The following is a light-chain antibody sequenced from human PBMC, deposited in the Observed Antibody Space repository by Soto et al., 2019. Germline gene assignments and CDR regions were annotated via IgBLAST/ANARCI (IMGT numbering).Light chain of an antibody. CDR2: DVT. CDR1: SSDVGGYNY. V-gene: IGLV2-11*01. J-gene: IGLJ1*01. CDR3: CSYAGSYTYV. Sequence: HSALTQPRSVSGSPGQSVTISCTGTSSDVGGYNYVSWYQHHPGKAPKLMIYDVTKRPSGVRDRFSASKSGNTASLTISGLQAEDEADYSCCSYAGSYTYVFGTGTKVTVL.